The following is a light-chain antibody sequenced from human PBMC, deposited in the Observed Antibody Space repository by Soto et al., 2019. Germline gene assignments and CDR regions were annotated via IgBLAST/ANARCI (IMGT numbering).Light chain of an antibody. CDR3: QQYNSYST. CDR2: DAS. J-gene: IGKJ1*01. V-gene: IGKV1-5*01. Sequence: DIQMTQSPSTLSASVGDRVTITCRASQSIASWLAWYQQKPGKAPELLIYDASSLKSGVPSRFSGSGSGTEFTLTISDLQPGDFATYYCQQYNSYSTFGQGTKVDI. CDR1: QSIASW.